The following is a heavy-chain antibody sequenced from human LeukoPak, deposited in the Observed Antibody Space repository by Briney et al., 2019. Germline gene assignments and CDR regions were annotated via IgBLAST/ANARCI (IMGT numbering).Heavy chain of an antibody. Sequence: PGGSLRLSCAASGFTFSSYGMYWVRQAPGKGLEWVAFIRYDGSNKYYADSVKGRFTISRDNSKNTLYLQMNSLRAEDTAVYYCAKDGPWFGELWVDYWGQGTLVTVSS. CDR2: IRYDGSNK. D-gene: IGHD3-10*01. V-gene: IGHV3-30*02. CDR1: GFTFSSYG. J-gene: IGHJ4*02. CDR3: AKDGPWFGELWVDY.